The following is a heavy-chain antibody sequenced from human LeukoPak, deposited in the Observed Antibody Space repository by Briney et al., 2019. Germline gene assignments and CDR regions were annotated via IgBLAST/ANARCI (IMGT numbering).Heavy chain of an antibody. D-gene: IGHD2-15*01. V-gene: IGHV5-51*01. Sequence: GESLKISCKGSGYSFTSYWIGWVRRIPGKGLEWMGIIYPGDSDTRYSPSFQGQVTISADKSISTAYLQWSSLKASDTAMYYCARQVIYRSGGSCYSRWFDPWGQGTLVTVSS. CDR3: ARQVIYRSGGSCYSRWFDP. CDR1: GYSFTSYW. CDR2: IYPGDSDT. J-gene: IGHJ5*02.